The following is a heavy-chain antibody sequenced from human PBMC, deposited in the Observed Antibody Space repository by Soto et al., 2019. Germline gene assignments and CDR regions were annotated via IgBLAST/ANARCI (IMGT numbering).Heavy chain of an antibody. V-gene: IGHV3-15*01. J-gene: IGHJ6*02. CDR2: IKSKTDGGTT. CDR1: GFTFSSFE. D-gene: IGHD4-17*01. CDR3: TTDPVLYATYGMDV. Sequence: GGSLRLSCVASGFTFSSFEMNWVRQAPGKGLEWVGRIKSKTDGGTTDYAAPVKGRFTISRDDSKNTLYLQMNSLKTEDTAVYYCTTDPVLYATYGMDVWGQGTTVTVSS.